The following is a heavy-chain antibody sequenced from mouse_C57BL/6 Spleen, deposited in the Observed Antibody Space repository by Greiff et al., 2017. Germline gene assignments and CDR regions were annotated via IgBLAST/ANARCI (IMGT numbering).Heavy chain of an antibody. CDR1: GFNIKDDY. V-gene: IGHV14-4*01. Sequence: EVKLVESGAELVRPGASVKLSCTASGFNIKDDYMHWVKQRPEQGLEWIGWIDPENGDTEYASKFQGKATITADTSSNTAYLQLSSLTSEDTAVYYCTTGSSYAMDYWGQGTSVTVSS. D-gene: IGHD1-1*01. CDR3: TTGSSYAMDY. CDR2: IDPENGDT. J-gene: IGHJ4*01.